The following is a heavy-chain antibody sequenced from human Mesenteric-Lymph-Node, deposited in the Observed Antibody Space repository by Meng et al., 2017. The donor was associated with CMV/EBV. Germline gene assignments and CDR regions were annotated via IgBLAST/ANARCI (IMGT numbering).Heavy chain of an antibody. D-gene: IGHD1-26*01. CDR1: GFTFSSYA. Sequence: GGSLRLSCAASGFTFSSYAMHWVRQAPGKGLEYVSAISSNGGSTYYADSVKGRFTISRDNSKNTLYLQMGSLRAEDMAVYYCARGGIVGATLVYFDYWGQGTLVTRLL. CDR3: ARGGIVGATLVYFDY. J-gene: IGHJ4*02. V-gene: IGHV3-64*02. CDR2: ISSNGGST.